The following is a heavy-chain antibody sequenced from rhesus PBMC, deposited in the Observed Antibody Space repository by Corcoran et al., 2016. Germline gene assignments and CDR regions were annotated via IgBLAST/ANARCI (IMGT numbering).Heavy chain of an antibody. CDR1: GGSISGYS. Sequence: QLQLQESGPGLVKPSETLSLTCAFSGGSISGYSWSWIRQPPGKGLEWIGNIDGNIAGTNYTPSLKSRGTISKDTSKKQCSLKLSSVTAADTAVYYCASLYNGNDKFSDDWGQGVLVTVSS. V-gene: IGHV4-81*01. CDR3: ASLYNGNDKFSDD. J-gene: IGHJ4*01. D-gene: IGHD1-7*02. CDR2: IDGNIAGT.